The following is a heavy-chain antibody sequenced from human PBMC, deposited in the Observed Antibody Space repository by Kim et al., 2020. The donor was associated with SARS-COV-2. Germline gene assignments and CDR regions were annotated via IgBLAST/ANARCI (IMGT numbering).Heavy chain of an antibody. CDR3: ARQTGTYYDFWSGHLGRFDP. V-gene: IGHV4-59*08. D-gene: IGHD3-3*01. Sequence: SETLSLTCTVSGGSISSYYWSWIRQPPGKGLEWIGYIYYSGSTNYNPSLKSRVTISVDTSKNQFSLKLSSVTAADTAVYYCARQTGTYYDFWSGHLGRFDPWGQGTLVTVSS. CDR1: GGSISSYY. J-gene: IGHJ5*02. CDR2: IYYSGST.